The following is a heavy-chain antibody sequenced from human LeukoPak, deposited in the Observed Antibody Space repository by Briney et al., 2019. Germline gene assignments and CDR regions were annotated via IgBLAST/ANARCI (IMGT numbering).Heavy chain of an antibody. D-gene: IGHD5-24*01. J-gene: IGHJ4*02. CDR1: GFTFSTYG. CDR2: VTPSGDPT. Sequence: PGGSLRLSCAGSGFTFSTYGMNSVRQAPGKGLEWVSGVTPSGDPTYYADSVKGRFIISRDNSKNTMYLQMNSLRAEDTGVYYCAKDSGWIQFIDWGQGTPVTVSS. V-gene: IGHV3-23*01. CDR3: AKDSGWIQFID.